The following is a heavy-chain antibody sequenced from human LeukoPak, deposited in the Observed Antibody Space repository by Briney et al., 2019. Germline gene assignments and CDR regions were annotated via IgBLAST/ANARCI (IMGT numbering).Heavy chain of an antibody. V-gene: IGHV3-21*01. Sequence: PGGTLRLSHAASGFTFSSYSMNWVRQAPGKGLEWVPSISSSSSYIYYADSVKGRFTISRDNAKNSLYLQMNSLRAEDTAVYYCARDLRRDGFWDYWGRGTLVTVSS. CDR3: ARDLRRDGFWDY. D-gene: IGHD5-24*01. J-gene: IGHJ4*02. CDR2: ISSSSSYI. CDR1: GFTFSSYS.